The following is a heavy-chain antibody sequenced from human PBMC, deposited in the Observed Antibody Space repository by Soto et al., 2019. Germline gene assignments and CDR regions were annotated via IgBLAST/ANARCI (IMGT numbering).Heavy chain of an antibody. CDR3: ARVLRGGSYSDYYYYMDV. J-gene: IGHJ6*03. D-gene: IGHD3-3*01. CDR2: ISSSGSTI. CDR1: GFTFSDYY. V-gene: IGHV3-11*01. Sequence: GGSLRLSCAASGFTFSDYYMSCIRQAPGKGLEWVSYISSSGSTIYYADSVKGRFTISRDNTKNSLYLQMNSLRAEDTAVYYCARVLRGGSYSDYYYYMDVWGKGTTVTVSS.